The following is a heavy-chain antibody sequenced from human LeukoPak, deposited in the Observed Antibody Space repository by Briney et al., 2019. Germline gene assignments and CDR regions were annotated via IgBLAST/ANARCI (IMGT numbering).Heavy chain of an antibody. CDR3: TTDAPDYGGYAGDLDY. CDR2: IKSKTDGGTT. CDR1: GFTFSNAW. D-gene: IGHD4-17*01. V-gene: IGHV3-15*01. Sequence: GGSLRLSCAAPGFTFSNAWMSWVRQAPGKGLEWVGRIKSKTDGGTTDYAAPVKGRFTISRDDSKNTLYLQMNSLKTEDTAVYYCTTDAPDYGGYAGDLDYWGQGTLVTVSS. J-gene: IGHJ4*02.